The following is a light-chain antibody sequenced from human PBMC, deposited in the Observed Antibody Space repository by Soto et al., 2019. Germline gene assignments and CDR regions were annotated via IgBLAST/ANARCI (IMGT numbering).Light chain of an antibody. Sequence: EIVLTQSPGTLSVSRGERAALCCRASQSVSSSYLAWYQQKPGQAPRLLIYGASSRATGIPDRFSGSGSGTDFTLTITRLEPEDFAVYYCQYYGNSPLTFGQGTKVDIK. CDR1: QSVSSSY. CDR3: QYYGNSPLT. CDR2: GAS. V-gene: IGKV3-20*01. J-gene: IGKJ1*01.